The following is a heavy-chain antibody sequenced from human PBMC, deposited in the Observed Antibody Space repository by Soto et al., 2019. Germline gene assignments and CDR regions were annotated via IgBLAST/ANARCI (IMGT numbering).Heavy chain of an antibody. CDR3: AREAV. CDR1: GFTFSGYW. V-gene: IGHV3-7*05. J-gene: IGHJ6*02. CDR2: IKQDGSEQ. Sequence: EVQLVESGGGLVQPGGSLRLSCAASGFTFSGYWMSWVREAPGKGLEWVANIKQDGSEQFYVDSVKGRFTISRDNAKNSLYLQMNSLRAEDTAVYYCAREAVWGQGTTVTVSS.